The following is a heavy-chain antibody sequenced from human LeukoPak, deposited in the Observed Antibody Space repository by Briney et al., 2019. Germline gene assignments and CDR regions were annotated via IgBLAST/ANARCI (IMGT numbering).Heavy chain of an antibody. V-gene: IGHV3-72*01. CDR1: GFTFSDHY. D-gene: IGHD1-26*01. CDR2: TRKKINGYTT. CDR3: ARVSGSFHFDY. J-gene: IGHJ4*02. Sequence: GGSLRLSGTASGFTFSDHYMDWVRQAPGKGLEWVARTRKKINGYTTEYAASVKGRFTISRDDSKNSLYLQMNSLKSEDTAVYYCARVSGSFHFDYWGQGTLVTVSS.